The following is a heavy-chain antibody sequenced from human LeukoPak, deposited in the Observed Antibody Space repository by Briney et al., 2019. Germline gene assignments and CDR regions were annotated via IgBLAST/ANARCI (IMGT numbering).Heavy chain of an antibody. CDR1: GFTFSGSA. CDR2: INRDGSTT. D-gene: IGHD3-10*01. J-gene: IGHJ4*02. CDR3: ARDRKSGESSEIDF. V-gene: IGHV3-74*01. Sequence: GGSLKLSCAASGFTFSGSAMHWVRQASGKGLVWVSRINRDGSTTNYADSVKGRFTVSRDNAKNTLNLQMNSLRAEDTAVYYCARDRKSGESSEIDFWGQGTLVTVSS.